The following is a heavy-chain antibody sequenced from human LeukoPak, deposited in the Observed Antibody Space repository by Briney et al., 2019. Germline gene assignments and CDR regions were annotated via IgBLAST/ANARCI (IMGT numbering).Heavy chain of an antibody. D-gene: IGHD3-16*01. J-gene: IGHJ6*02. CDR2: IHYSGRP. V-gene: IGHV4-59*11. Sequence: SETLSLTCTVSGGSISGHYWTWIRQPPGKGLEWIGQIHYSGRPDYNPSLKSRVTISVDTSKNQLSLKVTSVTGADTAVYYCARFGVDYDMDVWGQGTTVAVSS. CDR3: ARFGVDYDMDV. CDR1: GGSISGHY.